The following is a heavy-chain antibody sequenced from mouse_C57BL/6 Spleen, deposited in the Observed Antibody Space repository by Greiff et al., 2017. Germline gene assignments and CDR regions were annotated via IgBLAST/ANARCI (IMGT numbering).Heavy chain of an antibody. V-gene: IGHV1-54*01. J-gene: IGHJ3*01. CDR2: INPGSGGT. Sequence: VQLQQSGAELVRPGTSVKVSCKASGYAFTNYLIEWVKQRPGQGLAWIGVINPGSGGTNYNEKFKGKATLTADKSSSTAYMQLSSLTSEDSAVYFCARRDYGAYWGQGTLVTVSA. D-gene: IGHD1-1*01. CDR1: GYAFTNYL. CDR3: ARRDYGAY.